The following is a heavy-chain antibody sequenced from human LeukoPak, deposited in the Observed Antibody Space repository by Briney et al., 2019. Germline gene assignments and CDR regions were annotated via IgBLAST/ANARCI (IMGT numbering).Heavy chain of an antibody. CDR1: GGSISSYY. D-gene: IGHD5-18*01. V-gene: IGHV4-59*01. CDR3: AIGTVDTAMVTGAFDI. CDR2: IYYSGST. Sequence: SETLSLTCTVSGGSISSYYWSWIRQPPGKGLEWIGYIYYSGSTNYNPSLKSRVTISVDTSKNQFSLKLSSVTAEDTAVYYCAIGTVDTAMVTGAFDIWGQGTMVTVSS. J-gene: IGHJ3*02.